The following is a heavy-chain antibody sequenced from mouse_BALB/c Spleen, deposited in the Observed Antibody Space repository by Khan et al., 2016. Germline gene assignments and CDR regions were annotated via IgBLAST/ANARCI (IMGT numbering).Heavy chain of an antibody. CDR1: GYSITSDYA. V-gene: IGHV3-2*02. J-gene: IGHJ3*01. CDR2: ISYSGST. CDR3: ARRDNWFAY. Sequence: EVQLQESGPGLVKPSQSLSLTCTVTGYSITSDYAWNWIRQFPGNKLEWMGYISYSGSTSYNPSLKSRIPITRDTSQNQFFLQLNTVTTEDTATYYCARRDNWFAYWGQGTLVTVSA.